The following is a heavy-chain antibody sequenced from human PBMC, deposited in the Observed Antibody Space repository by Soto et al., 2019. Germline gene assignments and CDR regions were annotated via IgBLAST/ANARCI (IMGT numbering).Heavy chain of an antibody. CDR2: SIPIFGTA. D-gene: IGHD3-9*01. J-gene: IGHJ5*02. CDR3: ARDATWPDYHILDGRRGYWFDP. CDR1: CGPFISYS. V-gene: IGHV1-69*01. Sequence: VNVSSNTCCGPFISYSSNLVRRAPGQGLEWVGGSIPIFGTANSAQKFQGRVTITADESTSTAYMELSSLRSEDTAVYYCARDATWPDYHILDGRRGYWFDPCGQGTLVTVSS.